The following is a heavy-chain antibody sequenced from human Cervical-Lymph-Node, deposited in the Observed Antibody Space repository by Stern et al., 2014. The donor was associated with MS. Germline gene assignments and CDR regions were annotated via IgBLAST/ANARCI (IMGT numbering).Heavy chain of an antibody. D-gene: IGHD2-15*01. CDR2: ISAYNGNT. Sequence: QVKLVQSGAEVKQPGASVKVSCTASGYTFSSYGISWVRQAPGQGLEWMGWISAYNGNTDYAQKLQGRVTMTTDTSTSSAYMDLRSLRSDDTAVYYCARGLVGSENAFDIWGQGTMVTVSS. V-gene: IGHV1-18*01. CDR1: GYTFSSYG. CDR3: ARGLVGSENAFDI. J-gene: IGHJ3*02.